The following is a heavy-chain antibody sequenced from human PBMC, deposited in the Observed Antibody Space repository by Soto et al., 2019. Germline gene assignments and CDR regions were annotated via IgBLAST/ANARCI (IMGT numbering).Heavy chain of an antibody. CDR3: ARYCSSTSCLNAFDI. D-gene: IGHD2-2*01. CDR1: GGSISSGGYY. Sequence: SETLSLTCTFSGGSISSGGYYWSWIRQHPGKGLEWIGYIYYSGSTYYNPSLKSRVTISVDTSKNQFSLKLSSVTAADTAVYYCARYCSSTSCLNAFDIWGQGTMVTVSS. CDR2: IYYSGST. V-gene: IGHV4-31*03. J-gene: IGHJ3*02.